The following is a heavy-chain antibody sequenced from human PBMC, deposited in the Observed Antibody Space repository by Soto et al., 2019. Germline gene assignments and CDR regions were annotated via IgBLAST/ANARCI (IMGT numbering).Heavy chain of an antibody. CDR3: ARERRSLYGSGRVANWFDP. CDR2: INHSGST. CDR1: GGSFGGYY. D-gene: IGHD3-10*01. V-gene: IGHV4-34*01. Sequence: SETLSLTCAVYGGSFGGYYWSWIRQPPGKGLEWIGEINHSGSTNYNPSLKSRVTISVDTSKNQFSLKLSSVTAADTAVYYCARERRSLYGSGRVANWFDPCGQGTLVTVSS. J-gene: IGHJ5*02.